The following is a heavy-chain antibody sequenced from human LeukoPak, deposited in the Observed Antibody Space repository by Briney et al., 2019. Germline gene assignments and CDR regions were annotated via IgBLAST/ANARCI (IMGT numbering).Heavy chain of an antibody. CDR2: LSGSGDST. CDR1: GFTFSTYA. J-gene: IGHJ6*02. V-gene: IGHV3-23*01. D-gene: IGHD5-18*01. CDR3: ARETDTAMGYGMDV. Sequence: GGSLRLSCAASGFTFSTYAMSWVRQAPGKGLEWVSALSGSGDSTYYADSVKGRFTISGDNSKNTLYLQMNSLRAEDTAVYYCARETDTAMGYGMDVWGQGTTVTVSS.